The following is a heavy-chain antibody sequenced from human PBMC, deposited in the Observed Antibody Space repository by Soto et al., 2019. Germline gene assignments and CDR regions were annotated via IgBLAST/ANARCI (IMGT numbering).Heavy chain of an antibody. CDR2: ISSSSSYI. CDR3: ARDGEVVAAPTASYYYMDV. D-gene: IGHD2-15*01. V-gene: IGHV3-21*01. CDR1: GFTFSSYS. Sequence: GGSLRLSCAASGFTFSSYSMNWVRQAPGKGLEWVSSISSSSSYIYYADSVKGRFTISRDNAKNSLYLQMNSLRAEDTAVYYCARDGEVVAAPTASYYYMDVWGKGTTVTVSS. J-gene: IGHJ6*03.